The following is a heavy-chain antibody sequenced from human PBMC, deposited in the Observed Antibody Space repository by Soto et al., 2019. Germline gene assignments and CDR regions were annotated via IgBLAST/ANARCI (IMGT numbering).Heavy chain of an antibody. CDR3: AKRNGDGDH. CDR2: VSGSSGTT. J-gene: IGHJ4*02. CDR1: GFSFSTYG. D-gene: IGHD1-1*01. V-gene: IGHV3-23*01. Sequence: EVQLLESGGGLVQPGGSLRLSCAVSGFSFSTYGVTWVRQAPGKGLEWVSGVSGSSGTTHYADSVKGRFTITGDTSKNTVYLQMNSLRVEDTAVYYCAKRNGDGDHWGQGTVVSVSS.